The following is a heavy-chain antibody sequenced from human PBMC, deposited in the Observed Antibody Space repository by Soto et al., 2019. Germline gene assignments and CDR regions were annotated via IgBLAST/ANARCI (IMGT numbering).Heavy chain of an antibody. J-gene: IGHJ5*02. D-gene: IGHD1-1*01. CDR3: ARDDVLDRPGWFDP. Sequence: QVQLVQSGAEVKKPGASVKVSCKASGYTFPSYGINWLRQAPGQGLEWMGWISVYNGNTNYVQKLEGRVTMTTDTSTSTAYMELKNLRSDDTAVYYCARDDVLDRPGWFDPWGQGTLVTVSS. V-gene: IGHV1-18*01. CDR2: ISVYNGNT. CDR1: GYTFPSYG.